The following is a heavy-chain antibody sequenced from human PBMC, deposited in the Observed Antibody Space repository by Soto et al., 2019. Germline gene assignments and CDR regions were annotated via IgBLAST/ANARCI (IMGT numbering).Heavy chain of an antibody. V-gene: IGHV4-61*05. CDR3: ARVGDGLVYLPDH. Sequence: SETLSLTCTVSGGSISSSSYYWGWIRQPPGKGLEWIGYIYYSGSTNYNPSLKSRVTISVDTSKNQFSLKLSSVTAADTAVYYCARVGDGLVYLPDHWGQGTLVTVSS. D-gene: IGHD1-20*01. CDR2: IYYSGST. CDR1: GGSISSSSYY. J-gene: IGHJ4*02.